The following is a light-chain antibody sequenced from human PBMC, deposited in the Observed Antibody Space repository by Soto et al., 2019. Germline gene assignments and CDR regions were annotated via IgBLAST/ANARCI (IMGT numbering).Light chain of an antibody. CDR3: QSYDSSLSAVV. CDR1: SSNIGAGYD. CDR2: GNN. J-gene: IGLJ2*01. Sequence: QSVLTQPPSVSGAPGQRVTISCTGSSSNIGAGYDVHWYQHLPGTAPQLLIYGNNNRPSGVPDRCSGSKSGTSASLAITGLQAEDEADYYCQSYDSSLSAVVFGGGTKLTVL. V-gene: IGLV1-40*01.